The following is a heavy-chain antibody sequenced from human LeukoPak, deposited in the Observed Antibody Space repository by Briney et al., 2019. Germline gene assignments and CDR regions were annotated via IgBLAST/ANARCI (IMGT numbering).Heavy chain of an antibody. CDR1: GFTFSGHT. D-gene: IGHD1-1*01. Sequence: SGGSLRLSCAASGFTFSGHTMNWVRQAPGKGLEWVSSISSSSSSIYYADSVKGRFTISRDNAKNSLYLQMHSLRAEDTAVYYCARSGYNWNDVIFFDYWGQGTLVTVSS. CDR2: ISSSSSSI. J-gene: IGHJ4*02. V-gene: IGHV3-21*01. CDR3: ARSGYNWNDVIFFDY.